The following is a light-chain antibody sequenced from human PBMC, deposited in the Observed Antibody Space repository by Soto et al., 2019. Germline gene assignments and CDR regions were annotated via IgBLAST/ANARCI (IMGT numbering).Light chain of an antibody. Sequence: QSALTQPPSASGSPGQSVTISCTGTSSDVGAYNFVSWYQQHPGRAPKLIISGVTNRPSGVPDRFSGSKSGNTASLTVSGLQADDEADYYCSSYAGSSEIVFGTGTKLTVL. CDR1: SSDVGAYNF. V-gene: IGLV2-8*01. CDR3: SSYAGSSEIV. J-gene: IGLJ1*01. CDR2: GVT.